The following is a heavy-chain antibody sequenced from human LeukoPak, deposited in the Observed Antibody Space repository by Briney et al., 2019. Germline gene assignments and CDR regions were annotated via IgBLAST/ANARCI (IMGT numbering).Heavy chain of an antibody. CDR1: GGSISSYY. CDR2: IYYSGST. V-gene: IGHV4-59*08. D-gene: IGHD3-22*01. J-gene: IGHJ4*02. Sequence: PETLSLTCTVSGGSISSYYWSWIRQPPGKGLEWIGYIYYSGSTNYNPSLKSRVTISVDTSKNQFSLKLSSVTAADTAVYYCARQNYDSSGYPPYFDYWGQGTLVTVSS. CDR3: ARQNYDSSGYPPYFDY.